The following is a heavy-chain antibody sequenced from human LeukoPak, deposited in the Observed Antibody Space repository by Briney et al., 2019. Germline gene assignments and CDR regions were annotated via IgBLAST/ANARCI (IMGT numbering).Heavy chain of an antibody. CDR2: IYYSGST. J-gene: IGHJ4*02. CDR1: GGSISSGGYY. V-gene: IGHV4-31*03. D-gene: IGHD3-22*01. Sequence: NTSQTLSLTCTVSGGSISSGGYYWSWIRQHPGKGLEWIGYIYYSGSTYYNPSLKSRVTISVDTSKNQFSLKLSSVTAVDTAVYYCARENSSGYYPNAFDYWGQGTLVTVSS. CDR3: ARENSSGYYPNAFDY.